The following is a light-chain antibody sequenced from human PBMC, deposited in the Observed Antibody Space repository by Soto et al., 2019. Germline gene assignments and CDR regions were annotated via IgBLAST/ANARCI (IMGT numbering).Light chain of an antibody. CDR1: SSDVGGYNY. J-gene: IGLJ2*01. V-gene: IGLV2-8*01. CDR3: SSYSGSNKLL. CDR2: EVT. Sequence: QSVLTQPPSASGSPGQSVTISCTGTSSDVGGYNYVSWYQQHPGKAPKLMIYEVTKRPSGVPDRFSGSKSGNTASLTVSGLQAEDEADYYRSSYSGSNKLLFGGGTKLTVL.